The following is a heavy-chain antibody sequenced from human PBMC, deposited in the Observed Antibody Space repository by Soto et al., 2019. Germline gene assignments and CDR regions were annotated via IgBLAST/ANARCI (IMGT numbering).Heavy chain of an antibody. D-gene: IGHD2-15*01. CDR1: GYTLTDVS. J-gene: IGHJ4*02. CDR3: ATEGYCSGGSCYSYDY. CDR2: FDPEDGET. Sequence: SVKGSCKGAGYTLTDVSVRWVRQAPGKGLEWMGGFDPEDGETIYAQKFQGRVTMTEDTSTDTAYMELSSLRSEDTAVYYCATEGYCSGGSCYSYDYWGQGTLVTVSS. V-gene: IGHV1-24*01.